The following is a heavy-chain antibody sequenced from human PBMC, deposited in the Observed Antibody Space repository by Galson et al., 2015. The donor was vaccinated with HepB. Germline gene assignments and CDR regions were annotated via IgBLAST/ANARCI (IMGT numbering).Heavy chain of an antibody. CDR1: GFTFSRNA. J-gene: IGHJ6*02. V-gene: IGHV3-30-3*01. D-gene: IGHD3-9*01. CDR2: IPYDGSNK. CDR3: ARDPRVTGYYIGYLWDYYYGMDV. Sequence: SLRLSCAASGFTFSRNAMHRVPQAPAKGLERVAVIPYDGSNKYYADSVKGRFTISRDNSKNTLYLQMNSLRAEDTAVYYCARDPRVTGYYIGYLWDYYYGMDVWGQGTTVTVSS.